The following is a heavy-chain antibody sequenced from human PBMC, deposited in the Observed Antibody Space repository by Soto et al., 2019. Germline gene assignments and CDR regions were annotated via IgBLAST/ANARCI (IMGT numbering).Heavy chain of an antibody. D-gene: IGHD6-13*01. CDR1: GFTFSSYA. Sequence: QVQLVESGGGVVQPGRSLRLSCAASGFTFSSYAMHWVRQAPGKGLEWVAVISYDGSNKYYADSVKGRFTISRDNSKNSLYLQMNSLSAEDTAVYYCAREGWDIAAAGTSLFFDYWGQGTLVTVSS. J-gene: IGHJ4*02. CDR2: ISYDGSNK. V-gene: IGHV3-30-3*01. CDR3: AREGWDIAAAGTSLFFDY.